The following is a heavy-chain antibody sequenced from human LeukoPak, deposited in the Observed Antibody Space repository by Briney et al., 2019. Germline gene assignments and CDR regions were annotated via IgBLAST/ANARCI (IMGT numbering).Heavy chain of an antibody. D-gene: IGHD3-16*01. V-gene: IGHV4-34*01. CDR1: GGSFSGYY. J-gene: IGHJ5*02. CDR2: IYDSGST. Sequence: SETLSLTCAVYGGSFSGYYWSWIGQPPGKGLEWIGSIYDSGSTYYNPSLKSRVTISVDTSKNQFSLKLNSVTAADTAVYYCARHYGPWGQGTLVTVSS. CDR3: ARHYGP.